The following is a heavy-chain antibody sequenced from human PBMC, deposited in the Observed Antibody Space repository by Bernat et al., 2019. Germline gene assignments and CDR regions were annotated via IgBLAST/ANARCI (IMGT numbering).Heavy chain of an antibody. V-gene: IGHV3-74*01. Sequence: EVQLVESGGGLVQPGGSLRLSCAASGFTFSKYWMHWVRQAPGKGLVWFSRISSDGSTTSYADSVKGRFTISRDNAKNTLFLQMNSLSAEDTAVYFCAREGSDTPYNWFDPWGQGTLVTVSS. CDR1: GFTFSKYW. D-gene: IGHD5-18*01. CDR3: AREGSDTPYNWFDP. CDR2: ISSDGSTT. J-gene: IGHJ5*02.